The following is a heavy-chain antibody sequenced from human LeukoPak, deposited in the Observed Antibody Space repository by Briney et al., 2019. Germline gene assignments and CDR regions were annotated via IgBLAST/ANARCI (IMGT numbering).Heavy chain of an antibody. CDR1: GLTVRSNY. J-gene: IGHJ4*02. D-gene: IGHD1-26*01. V-gene: IGHV3-66*01. Sequence: GGSLRLSCAASGLTVRSNYISWVRQAPRKGLDWVAVFFGGGGTHYADSVKGRFTISRDQSKNTFHLQMNSVRVEDTAVYFCASWGSGSFYEYWGQGTLVTVSS. CDR2: FFGGGGT. CDR3: ASWGSGSFYEY.